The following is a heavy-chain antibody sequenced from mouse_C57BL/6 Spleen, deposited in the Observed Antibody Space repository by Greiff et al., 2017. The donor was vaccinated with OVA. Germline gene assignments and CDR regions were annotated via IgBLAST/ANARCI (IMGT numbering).Heavy chain of an antibody. CDR1: GYTFTDYE. CDR2: IDPETGGT. D-gene: IGHD1-1*01. CDR3: TRDYGSSFDY. V-gene: IGHV1-15*01. Sequence: QVQLQQSGAELVRPGASVTLSCKASGYTFTDYEMHWVKQTPVHGLEWIGAIDPETGGTAYNQKFKGKAILTADKSSSTAYMKLRSLTSEDSAVYYCTRDYGSSFDYWGQGTTLTVSS. J-gene: IGHJ2*01.